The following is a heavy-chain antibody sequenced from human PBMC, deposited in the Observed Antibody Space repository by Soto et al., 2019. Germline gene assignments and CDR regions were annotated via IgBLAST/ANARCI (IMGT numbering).Heavy chain of an antibody. V-gene: IGHV4-59*01. CDR2: IYYSGST. Sequence: ETLSLTCTVSGGSISSYYWSWIRQPPGKGLEWIGYIYYSGSTNYNPSLKSRVTISVDTSKNQFSLKLSSVTAADTAVYYCARGGRGTYNNSSGKKDYWSQGPRATAPS. CDR3: ARGGRGTYNNSSGKKDY. CDR1: GGSISSYY. D-gene: IGHD3-22*01. J-gene: IGHJ4*02.